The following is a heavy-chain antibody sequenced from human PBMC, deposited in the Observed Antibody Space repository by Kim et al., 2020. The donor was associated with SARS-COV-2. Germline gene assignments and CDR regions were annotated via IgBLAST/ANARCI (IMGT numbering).Heavy chain of an antibody. CDR3: AKDFYYYDSSGYFPGV. D-gene: IGHD3-22*01. V-gene: IGHV3-30*02. Sequence: SVKGRFTISRDNSKNPLYLQMNSLRAEDTAVYDCAKDFYYYDSSGYFPGVWGQGTTVTVSS. J-gene: IGHJ6*02.